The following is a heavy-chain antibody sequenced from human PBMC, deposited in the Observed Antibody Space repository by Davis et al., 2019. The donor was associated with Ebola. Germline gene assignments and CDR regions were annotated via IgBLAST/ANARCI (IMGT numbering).Heavy chain of an antibody. CDR1: GFTFSDYF. CDR3: AKGGFYLYMDV. V-gene: IGHV3-11*01. CDR2: ISSDSGTI. Sequence: GESLKISCAASGFTFSDYFMSWIRQVPGKGLEWVSHISSDSGTIYSADSVKGRFTISRDNGKSSLYLQMYSLRADDTAVYYCAKGGFYLYMDVWGKGTTVTVSS. J-gene: IGHJ6*03. D-gene: IGHD3-16*02.